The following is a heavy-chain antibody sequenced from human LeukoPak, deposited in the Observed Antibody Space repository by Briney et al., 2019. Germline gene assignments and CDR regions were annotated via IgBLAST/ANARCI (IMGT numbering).Heavy chain of an antibody. Sequence: PGGSLRLSCAASGFTFSSYWMSWVRQAPGKGLEWVANIKQDGSEKYYVDSVKGRFTISRDNAKNSLYLQMNSLRAEDTAVYYCAKDRCSSTSCAFDYWGQGTLVTVSS. D-gene: IGHD2-2*01. J-gene: IGHJ4*02. CDR1: GFTFSSYW. CDR3: AKDRCSSTSCAFDY. CDR2: IKQDGSEK. V-gene: IGHV3-7*01.